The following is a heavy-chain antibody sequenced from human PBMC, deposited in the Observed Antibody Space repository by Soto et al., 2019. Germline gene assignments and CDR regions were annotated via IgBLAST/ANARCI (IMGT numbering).Heavy chain of an antibody. V-gene: IGHV3-21*01. CDR2: ISSSSSYI. CDR3: ARYKNYVTYFDY. Sequence: EVQVVESGGGLVKPGGSLRLSCAASGFTFSSYSMNWVRQAPGKGLEWVSSISSSSSYIYYADSVKGRFTISRDNAKNSLYLQMNSRRAADTAVYYCARYKNYVTYFDYWGQGTLVTVSS. J-gene: IGHJ4*02. CDR1: GFTFSSYS. D-gene: IGHD1-7*01.